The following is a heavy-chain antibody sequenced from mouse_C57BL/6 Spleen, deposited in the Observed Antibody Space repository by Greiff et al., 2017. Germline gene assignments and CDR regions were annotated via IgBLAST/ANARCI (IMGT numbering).Heavy chain of an antibody. Sequence: EVQLQQSGAELVRPGASVKLSCTASGFNIKDDYMHWVKQRPEQGLEWIGWIDPENGDTEYASKFQGKATIKADTSSNTVYLQLSSLTSEDTAVYYCTTDTTVSSGAMDYWGQGTSVTVSS. D-gene: IGHD1-1*01. CDR1: GFNIKDDY. CDR2: IDPENGDT. CDR3: TTDTTVSSGAMDY. V-gene: IGHV14-4*01. J-gene: IGHJ4*01.